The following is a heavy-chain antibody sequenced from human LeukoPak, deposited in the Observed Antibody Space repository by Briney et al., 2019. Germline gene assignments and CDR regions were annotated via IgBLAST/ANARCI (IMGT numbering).Heavy chain of an antibody. J-gene: IGHJ4*02. CDR2: FDPEDGET. CDR3: ATDLVWFGELFNDY. D-gene: IGHD3-10*01. CDR1: GYTLTELS. V-gene: IGHV1-24*01. Sequence: GASVKVSCKVSGYTLTELSMHWVRQAPGKGLEWMGGFDPEDGETIYAQKFQGRVTMTEDTSTDTAYTELSSLRSEDTAVYYCATDLVWFGELFNDYWGQGTLVTVSS.